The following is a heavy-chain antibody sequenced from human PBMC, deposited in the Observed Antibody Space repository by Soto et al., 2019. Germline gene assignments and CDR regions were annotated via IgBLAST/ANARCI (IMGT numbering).Heavy chain of an antibody. V-gene: IGHV4-59*01. CDR2: VFSSGTT. CDR1: GGSFSSYY. Sequence: QVQLQESGPGLVKASETLSLTCFVSGGSFSSYYWNWIRQPPGKGLEWIGTVFSSGTTNYKSSLRSRLTMTIDTSKNQFFLRLTSVTAADSGVYFCVRGRQTGVLGWGWFDPWGQGTLVTVSS. J-gene: IGHJ5*02. D-gene: IGHD7-27*01. CDR3: VRGRQTGVLGWGWFDP.